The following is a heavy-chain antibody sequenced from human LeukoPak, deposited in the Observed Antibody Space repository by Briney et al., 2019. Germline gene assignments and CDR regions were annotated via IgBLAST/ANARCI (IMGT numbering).Heavy chain of an antibody. CDR2: IYYTGST. J-gene: IGHJ4*02. CDR3: AGHYYGSGSYYKGFDY. CDR1: GGPISSYY. V-gene: IGHV4-59*08. D-gene: IGHD3-10*01. Sequence: SETLSLTCTVSGGPISSYYWSWIRQPPGKGLEWIGNIYYTGSTNYSPSLKSRLTISVDTSKNQFSLKLSSVTAADTAVYYCAGHYYGSGSYYKGFDYWGQGALVTVSS.